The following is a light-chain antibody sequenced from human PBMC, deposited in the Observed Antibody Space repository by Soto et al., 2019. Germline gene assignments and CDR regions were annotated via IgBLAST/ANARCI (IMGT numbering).Light chain of an antibody. CDR1: TGAVTTGHY. V-gene: IGLV7-46*01. CDR3: LLVYSGGRV. J-gene: IGLJ3*02. CDR2: DTS. Sequence: QAVVTQEPSLTVSPGGTVTLTCDSSTGAVTTGHYPYWFQQKPGQAPRTLIYDTSNKLSWTPARFSGSLLGDKAALTLSGAQPEDEADYYCLLVYSGGRVFGGGTKLTVL.